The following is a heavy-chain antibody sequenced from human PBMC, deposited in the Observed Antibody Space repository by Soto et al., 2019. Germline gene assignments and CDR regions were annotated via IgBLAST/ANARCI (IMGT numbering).Heavy chain of an antibody. CDR3: ARERGTTSFALPYIDY. D-gene: IGHD1-7*01. CDR2: VYYTGTT. V-gene: IGHV4-59*12. CDR1: GGSIDSYY. Sequence: PSETLSLTCTVSGGSIDSYYWTWIRQPPGKGLEWIGYVYYTGTTTYSPSLKSRVTISVDTSKNQFSLKLSSVTAADTAVYYCARERGTTSFALPYIDYWGQGTLVTVSS. J-gene: IGHJ4*02.